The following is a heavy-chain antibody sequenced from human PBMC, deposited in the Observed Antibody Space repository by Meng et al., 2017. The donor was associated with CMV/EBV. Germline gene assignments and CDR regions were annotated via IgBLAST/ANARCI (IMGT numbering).Heavy chain of an antibody. CDR2: IIPIFGTA. D-gene: IGHD3-22*01. Sequence: SVKVSCKASGGTFSSYAISWVRQAPGQGLEWMGGIIPIFGTANYAQKFQGRVTITTDESTSTAYMELSSLRSEDTAVYHCARVGEIYGSGYYYVNYYYGMDVWGQGTTVTVSS. J-gene: IGHJ6*02. CDR3: ARVGEIYGSGYYYVNYYYGMDV. CDR1: GGTFSSYA. V-gene: IGHV1-69*05.